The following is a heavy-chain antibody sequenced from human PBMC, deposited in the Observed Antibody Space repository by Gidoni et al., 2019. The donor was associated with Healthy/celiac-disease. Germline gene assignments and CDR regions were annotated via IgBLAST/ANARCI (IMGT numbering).Heavy chain of an antibody. Sequence: EVQLVESGGGLVQPGGSLSLSCAASGFTVSRNYISWVRQAPGTGLEWVSVIYSGGSTYDADSVKGRFTISRDNSKNTLYLQMNSLRAEDTAVYYCARGVVVVVPARLNAFDIWGQGTMVTVSS. CDR1: GFTVSRNY. V-gene: IGHV3-66*02. J-gene: IGHJ3*02. CDR2: IYSGGST. CDR3: ARGVVVVVPARLNAFDI. D-gene: IGHD2-2*01.